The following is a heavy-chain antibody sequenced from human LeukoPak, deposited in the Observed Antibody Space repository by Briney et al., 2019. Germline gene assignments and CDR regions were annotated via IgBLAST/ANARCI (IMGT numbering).Heavy chain of an antibody. Sequence: GGSLRLSCAASGFTFDDYAMHWVRQAPGKGLEWVSGISWNSGSIGYADSVKGRFTISRDNAKNSLYLQMNSLRAEDMALYYCAKDACSSTSCPRGAFDIWGQGTMVTVSS. CDR2: ISWNSGSI. CDR1: GFTFDDYA. D-gene: IGHD2-2*01. V-gene: IGHV3-9*03. J-gene: IGHJ3*02. CDR3: AKDACSSTSCPRGAFDI.